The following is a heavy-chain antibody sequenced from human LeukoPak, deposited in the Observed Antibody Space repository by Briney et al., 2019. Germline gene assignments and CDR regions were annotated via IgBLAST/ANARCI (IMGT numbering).Heavy chain of an antibody. CDR2: ISSNGGST. CDR3: VNPGDYDSSGYYSVDY. J-gene: IGHJ4*02. D-gene: IGHD3-22*01. CDR1: GFTFNRFG. Sequence: GGSLRLSCATSGFTFNRFGMHWVRQAPGKGLEYVSAISSNGGSTYYADSVKGRFTISRDNSKNTLYLQMSSLRAEDTAVYYCVNPGDYDSSGYYSVDYWGQGTLVTVSS. V-gene: IGHV3-64D*06.